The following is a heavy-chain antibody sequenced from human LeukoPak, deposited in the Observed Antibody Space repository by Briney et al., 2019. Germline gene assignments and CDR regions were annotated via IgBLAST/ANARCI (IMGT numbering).Heavy chain of an antibody. CDR3: ARARTSSSGYYYYYMDV. Sequence: PSETLSLTCTVSGGSISSYYWSWIRQPAGKGLEWIGRIYTSGSTNYNPSLKSRVTISVDTSKNQFSLKLSSVTAADTAVYYCARARTSSSGYYYYYMDVWGKGTTVTVSS. CDR2: IYTSGST. D-gene: IGHD6-6*01. CDR1: GGSISSYY. J-gene: IGHJ6*03. V-gene: IGHV4-4*07.